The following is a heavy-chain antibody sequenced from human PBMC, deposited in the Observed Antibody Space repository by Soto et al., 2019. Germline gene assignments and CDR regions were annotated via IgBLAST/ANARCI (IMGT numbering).Heavy chain of an antibody. V-gene: IGHV3-15*07. CDR2: IKSKTDGGKT. D-gene: IGHD1-26*01. CDR1: GFTFSNAW. Sequence: EVQLVESGGGLVKPGGSLRLSCAASGFTFSNAWMNWVRQAPGKGLEWVGRIKSKTDGGKTDYAAPVKGRFTISRDDSKNTLYLQMNSLKTEDTAVYYCTPLTDGSSPYYGMDVWGQGTTVTVSS. J-gene: IGHJ6*02. CDR3: TPLTDGSSPYYGMDV.